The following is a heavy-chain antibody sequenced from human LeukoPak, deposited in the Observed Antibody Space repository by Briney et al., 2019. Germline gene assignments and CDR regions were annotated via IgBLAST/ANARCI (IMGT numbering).Heavy chain of an antibody. CDR1: GGSISSYY. V-gene: IGHV4-59*12. D-gene: IGHD5-12*01. CDR2: IYYSGST. J-gene: IGHJ4*02. Sequence: SETLSLTCTVSGGSISSYYWSWIRQPPGKGLEWIGYIYYSGSTNYNPSLKSRVTISAHTSRNQFSLKLKSVTAADTAIYYCARGRVEIGYGKPFFDFWGQGTLVTVSS. CDR3: ARGRVEIGYGKPFFDF.